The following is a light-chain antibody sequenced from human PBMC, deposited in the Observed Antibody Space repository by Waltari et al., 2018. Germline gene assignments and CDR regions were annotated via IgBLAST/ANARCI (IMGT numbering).Light chain of an antibody. CDR2: MVS. CDR1: QSLVPSDGNTY. V-gene: IGKV2-30*02. J-gene: IGKJ3*01. CDR3: MQNTHWPFT. Sequence: DVVMTQSPLSLPVTLGQPASISCRSSQSLVPSDGNTYLNWFQQRPGQSPRRLIYMVSNRDSGVPDRISGSGSGTDFTLKISRVEAEDVGVYYCMQNTHWPFTFGPGTKVDIK.